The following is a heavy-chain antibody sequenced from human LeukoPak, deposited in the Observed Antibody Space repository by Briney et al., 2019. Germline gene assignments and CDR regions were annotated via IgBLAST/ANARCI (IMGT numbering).Heavy chain of an antibody. Sequence: ASVKVSCKASGYTFTSYGISWVRQAPGQGLEWMGWISAYNGNTNYAQKFQGRVTMTRDTSISTAYMELRRLRSDDTAVYYCARVPELLWFGELLGHYFDYWGQGTLVTVSS. CDR1: GYTFTSYG. CDR2: ISAYNGNT. CDR3: ARVPELLWFGELLGHYFDY. J-gene: IGHJ4*02. V-gene: IGHV1-18*01. D-gene: IGHD3-10*01.